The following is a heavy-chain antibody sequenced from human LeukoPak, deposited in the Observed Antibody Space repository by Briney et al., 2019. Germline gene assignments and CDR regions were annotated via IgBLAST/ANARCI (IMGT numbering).Heavy chain of an antibody. CDR1: GGSISSDGYY. J-gene: IGHJ4*02. CDR2: IYYSGST. V-gene: IGHV4-31*03. CDR3: AGGPYSSTCNY. Sequence: SETLSLTCTVSGGSISSDGYYWSWIRHHPGKGLEWIGYIYYSGSTDYNPSLKSRVTISLDTSKNQFSLKLNSMTAADTAVYFCAGGPYSSTCNYWGQGTLVTVSS. D-gene: IGHD6-13*01.